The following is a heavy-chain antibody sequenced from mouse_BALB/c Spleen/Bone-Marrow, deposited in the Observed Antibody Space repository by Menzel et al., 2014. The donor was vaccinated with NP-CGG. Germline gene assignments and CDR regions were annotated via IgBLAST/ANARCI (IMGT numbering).Heavy chain of an antibody. D-gene: IGHD1-1*01. CDR1: GYTFTNYW. CDR2: IYPGGGYT. CDR3: ARTRDGSSSYYAMDY. Sequence: QVQLKDSGAELVRPGNSVKVSCKAAGYTFTNYWIGWVMQRPGHGLEWIGDIYPGGGYTNYNEKFKGKATLTADTSSSTAYMQLSSLTSEDSAIYYCARTRDGSSSYYAMDYWCQGTSVTGSS. V-gene: IGHV1-63*02. J-gene: IGHJ4*01.